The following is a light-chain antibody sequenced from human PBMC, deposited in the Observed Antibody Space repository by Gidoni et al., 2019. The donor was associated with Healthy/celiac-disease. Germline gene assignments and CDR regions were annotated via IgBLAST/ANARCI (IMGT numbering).Light chain of an antibody. Sequence: SVLPQPPSAFGTPAQRVTLSCSGSSSNIGRNTVNWYPQLPGTAPTLLIYSNNQRPSGVPDRFSGSKSGTSASLAISGLQSEDEADYYCAAWDDSLNGVVFGGGTKLTVL. CDR1: SSNIGRNT. CDR3: AAWDDSLNGVV. J-gene: IGLJ2*01. CDR2: SNN. V-gene: IGLV1-44*01.